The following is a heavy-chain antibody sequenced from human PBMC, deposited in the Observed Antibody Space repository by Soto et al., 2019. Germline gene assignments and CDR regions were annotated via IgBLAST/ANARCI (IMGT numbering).Heavy chain of an antibody. CDR2: IKQDGSEK. J-gene: IGHJ6*03. CDR1: GFTFSSYW. D-gene: IGHD6-19*01. CDR3: ARGRGSGWYCGYYYYMDV. Sequence: GGSLRLSCAASGFTFSSYWMSWVRQAPGKGLEWVANIKQDGSEKYYVDSVKGRFTISRDNAKNSLYLQMNSLRAEDTAVYYCARGRGSGWYCGYYYYMDVWGKGTTVTVSS. V-gene: IGHV3-7*01.